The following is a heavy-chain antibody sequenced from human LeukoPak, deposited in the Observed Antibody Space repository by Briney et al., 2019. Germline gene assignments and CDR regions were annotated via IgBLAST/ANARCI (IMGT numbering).Heavy chain of an antibody. V-gene: IGHV3-48*03. CDR3: ASEYPTHGYSYGQDY. CDR2: ISSSGSTI. CDR1: GFTFSSYE. D-gene: IGHD5-18*01. J-gene: IGHJ4*02. Sequence: GGSLRLSCAASGFTFSSYEMNWVRQAPGKGLEWVSYISSSGSTIYYADSVKGRFTISRDNAKNSLYLQMNSLRAEDTAVYYCASEYPTHGYSYGQDYWGQGTLVTVSS.